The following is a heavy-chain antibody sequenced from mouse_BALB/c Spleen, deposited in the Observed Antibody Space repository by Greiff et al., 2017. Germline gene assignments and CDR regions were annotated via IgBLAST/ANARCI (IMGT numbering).Heavy chain of an antibody. CDR3: ARDPLTG. CDR2: ISDGGSYT. V-gene: IGHV5-4*02. D-gene: IGHD4-1*01. CDR1: GFTFSDYY. J-gene: IGHJ3*01. Sequence: EVKLVESGGGLVKPGGSLKLSCAASGFTFSDYYMYWVRQTPEKRLEWVATISDGGSYTYYPDSVKGRFTISRDNAKNNLYLQMSSLKSEDTAMYYCARDPLTGWGQGTLVTVSA.